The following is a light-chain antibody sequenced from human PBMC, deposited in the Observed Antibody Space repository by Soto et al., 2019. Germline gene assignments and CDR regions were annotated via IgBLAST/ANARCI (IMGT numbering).Light chain of an antibody. Sequence: IGLTQSPATLSLFSGERATLCLVASLSVSSYLAWYQQKPGQAPRLLIYDASNRATGIPARFSGSGSGTDFTLTISSLEPEDFAVYYCQQRSNWPLTFGGGTKVDIK. V-gene: IGKV3-11*01. CDR3: QQRSNWPLT. CDR1: LSVSSY. CDR2: DAS. J-gene: IGKJ4*01.